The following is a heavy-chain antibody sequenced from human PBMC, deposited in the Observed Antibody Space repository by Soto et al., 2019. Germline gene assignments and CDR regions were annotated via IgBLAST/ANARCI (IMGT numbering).Heavy chain of an antibody. V-gene: IGHV4-4*02. CDR2: IYHTGGR. CDR1: GDSINNTYW. J-gene: IGHJ4*02. D-gene: IGHD3-9*01. Sequence: SETLSLTCFVSGDSINNTYWWSWVRQAPEKGLEWIGEIYHTGGRSYMPSLRGRITLSVDTSKNQFSLKLSSVTAADTAVYYCARGALRYFDWLSDERGGYYFDYWGQGTLVTVS. CDR3: ARGALRYFDWLSDERGGYYFDY.